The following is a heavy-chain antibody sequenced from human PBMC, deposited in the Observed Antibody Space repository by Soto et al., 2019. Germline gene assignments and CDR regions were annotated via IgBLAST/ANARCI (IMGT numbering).Heavy chain of an antibody. Sequence: PSETLSLTCAVYGGSFSGYYWSWIRQPPGKGLEWIGEINHSGSTNYNPSLKSRVTISVDTSKNQFSLKLSSVTAADTAVYYCARGRWGHCSGGRCYIPDYMDVWGKGTTVTVSS. CDR1: GGSFSGYY. D-gene: IGHD2-15*01. J-gene: IGHJ6*03. CDR2: INHSGST. V-gene: IGHV4-34*01. CDR3: ARGRWGHCSGGRCYIPDYMDV.